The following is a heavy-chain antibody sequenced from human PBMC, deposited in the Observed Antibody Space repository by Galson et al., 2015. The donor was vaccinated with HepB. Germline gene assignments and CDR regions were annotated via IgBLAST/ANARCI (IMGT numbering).Heavy chain of an antibody. V-gene: IGHV6-1*01. CDR3: ARLDEVEVSY. D-gene: IGHD3-22*01. CDR2: TYYRSKWYN. J-gene: IGHJ4*02. Sequence: CAISGDSVSSNSAAWNWIRQSPSRGLEWLGRTYYRSKWYNDYAVSVKGRITINPDTSKNQFSLKLSSVTAADTAVYYCARLDEVEVSYWGQGTLVTVSS. CDR1: GDSVSSNSAA.